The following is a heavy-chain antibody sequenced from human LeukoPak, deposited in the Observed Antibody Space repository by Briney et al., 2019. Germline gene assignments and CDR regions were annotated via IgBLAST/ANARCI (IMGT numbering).Heavy chain of an antibody. CDR3: ARTIGVGATPYYMDV. CDR1: GYTFTNYA. J-gene: IGHJ6*03. Sequence: ASVKVSCKASGYTFTNYAMNWVRQAPGQGLEWMGWINTNTGNPTYAQGFTGRFVFSLDTSVSTAYLQISSLKAEDTAVYYCARTIGVGATPYYMDVWGKGTTVTISS. V-gene: IGHV7-4-1*02. D-gene: IGHD1-26*01. CDR2: INTNTGNP.